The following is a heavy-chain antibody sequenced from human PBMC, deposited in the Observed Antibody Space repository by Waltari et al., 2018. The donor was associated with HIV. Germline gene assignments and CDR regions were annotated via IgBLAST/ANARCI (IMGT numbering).Heavy chain of an antibody. V-gene: IGHV1-2*02. D-gene: IGHD3-10*01. CDR2: NNPNSGGT. CDR3: ARGGGSGSYCHE. J-gene: IGHJ4*02. Sequence: QVQLVQSGAEVKKPGASVKVSCKASGYTFTGYYMHWVRQAPGQGLEWMGWNNPNSGGTNYAQKLQGRVTMTRDTSSSTAYMELSRLRSDDTAVYYCARGGGSGSYCHEWGQGTLVTVSS. CDR1: GYTFTGYY.